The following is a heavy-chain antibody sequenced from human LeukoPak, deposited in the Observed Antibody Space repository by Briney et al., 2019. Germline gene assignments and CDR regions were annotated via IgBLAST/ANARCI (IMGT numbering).Heavy chain of an antibody. Sequence: SETLSLTCNVSGDSVNSGIYYWSWIRQPPGQGLEWIGYIYYTGSTTYNPSLKSRVTISVDTSKNQFSLKLSSVTAADTAVYYCARARGTAYSGSGTYHLDYWGQGALVTVSS. V-gene: IGHV4-61*01. J-gene: IGHJ4*02. D-gene: IGHD3-10*01. CDR2: IYYTGST. CDR3: ARARGTAYSGSGTYHLDY. CDR1: GDSVNSGIYY.